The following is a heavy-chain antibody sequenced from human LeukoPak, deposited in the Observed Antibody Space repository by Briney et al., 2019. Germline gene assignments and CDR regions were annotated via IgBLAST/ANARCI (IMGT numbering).Heavy chain of an antibody. Sequence: PSETLSLTCTVSGGSISSYYWSWIRQPPGKGLEWIGYIYYSGSTNYNPSLKSRVTISVDTSKNQFSLKLSSVTAADTAVYYCARSTLTTLLGAGFDPWGQGTLVTVSS. CDR2: IYYSGST. CDR3: ARSTLTTLLGAGFDP. D-gene: IGHD2/OR15-2a*01. J-gene: IGHJ5*02. CDR1: GGSISSYY. V-gene: IGHV4-59*01.